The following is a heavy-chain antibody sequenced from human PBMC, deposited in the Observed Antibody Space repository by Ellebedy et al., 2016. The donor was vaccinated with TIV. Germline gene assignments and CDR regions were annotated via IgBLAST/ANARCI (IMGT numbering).Heavy chain of an antibody. CDR3: ARENYYDSTTLGAYDV. CDR1: GFTFSDYA. J-gene: IGHJ3*01. Sequence: GGSLRLSXAASGFTFSDYAMPWVRQAPGNGLEWLAVIGNDGTLKFYAESVKGRFTISRDNSKNTLYLQMNSLRAEDTAVYYCARENYYDSTTLGAYDVWGQGTMVTVSS. CDR2: IGNDGTLK. V-gene: IGHV3-30*04. D-gene: IGHD3-22*01.